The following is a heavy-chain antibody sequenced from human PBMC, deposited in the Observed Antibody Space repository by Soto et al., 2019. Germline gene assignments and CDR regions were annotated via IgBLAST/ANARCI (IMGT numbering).Heavy chain of an antibody. Sequence: QVQLVQSGAEVKKPGASVKVSCKASGYTFTGYYMHWVRQAPGQGLEWMGWINPNSGGTNYAQKFQGWVTMTRDTSISTAYMELSRLRSDDTAVYYCARDLNYYGSGRDYYYYGMDVWGQGTTVTVSS. CDR2: INPNSGGT. D-gene: IGHD3-10*01. J-gene: IGHJ6*02. CDR3: ARDLNYYGSGRDYYYYGMDV. CDR1: GYTFTGYY. V-gene: IGHV1-2*04.